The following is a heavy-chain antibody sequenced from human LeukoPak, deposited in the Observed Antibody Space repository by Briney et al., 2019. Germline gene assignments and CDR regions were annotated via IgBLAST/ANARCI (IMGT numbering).Heavy chain of an antibody. D-gene: IGHD2-21*02. Sequence: SETLSLTCTVSGGSFSDYYWSWIRQPAGKGLEWLGRIYTSGSTNYNPSLKSRVTMSVDTSKNQFSLKLSSVTAADAAVYYCARAGLFCGGDCLDYWGQGTLVTVSS. V-gene: IGHV4-4*07. CDR2: IYTSGST. CDR3: ARAGLFCGGDCLDY. CDR1: GGSFSDYY. J-gene: IGHJ4*02.